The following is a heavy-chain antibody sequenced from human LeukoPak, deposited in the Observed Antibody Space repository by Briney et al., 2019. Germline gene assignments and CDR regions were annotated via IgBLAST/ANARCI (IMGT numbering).Heavy chain of an antibody. CDR2: INHSGST. Sequence: SETLSLTCAVYGGSFSGYYWSWIRQPPGKGLEWIGEINHSGSTNYNPSLKSRVAISVDTSKNQFSLKLSSVTAADTAVYYCASLANDYGDYWGQGTLVTVSS. V-gene: IGHV4-34*01. J-gene: IGHJ4*02. CDR1: GGSFSGYY. CDR3: ASLANDYGDY.